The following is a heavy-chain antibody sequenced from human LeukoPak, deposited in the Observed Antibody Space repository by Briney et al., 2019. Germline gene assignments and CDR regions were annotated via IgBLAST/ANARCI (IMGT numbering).Heavy chain of an antibody. Sequence: GGSLRLSCAASGFTFSSYGMHWVRQAPGQGLEGGAVIWYDGSNKYYADPVKGRFTISRDNSKNTLYLQMNSLRAEEMAVYYCSIDRGIYRTPFDYWGEGTLVTVSS. CDR1: GFTFSSYG. D-gene: IGHD3-10*01. CDR3: SIDRGIYRTPFDY. J-gene: IGHJ4*02. CDR2: IWYDGSNK. V-gene: IGHV3-33*01.